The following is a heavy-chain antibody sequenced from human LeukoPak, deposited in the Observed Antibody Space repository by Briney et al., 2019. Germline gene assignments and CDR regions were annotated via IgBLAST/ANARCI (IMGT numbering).Heavy chain of an antibody. V-gene: IGHV1-69*13. CDR1: GGTFSRSG. J-gene: IGHJ4*02. Sequence: ASVKVSCKASGGTFSRSGISWVRQAPGQGLEWMGGIIPIFGTVNYAQKFQGRVTITADESTSTAYMELTSLRSEDTAIYYCARGRAAAGIEGDYWGQGTLVTVSS. D-gene: IGHD6-13*01. CDR3: ARGRAAAGIEGDY. CDR2: IIPIFGTV.